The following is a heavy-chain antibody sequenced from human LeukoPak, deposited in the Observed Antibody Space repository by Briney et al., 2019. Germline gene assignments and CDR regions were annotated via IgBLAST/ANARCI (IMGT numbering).Heavy chain of an antibody. J-gene: IGHJ4*02. CDR1: GFTFSSYA. CDR2: ISGSGGST. Sequence: GGSLRLSCAASGFTFSSYAMGWVRQAPGKGLEWVSAISGSGGSTYYADSVKGRFTISRDNSKNTLYLQMNSLRAEDTAVYYCATGGGYSYGYKRDYFDYWGQGTLVTVSS. V-gene: IGHV3-23*01. D-gene: IGHD5-18*01. CDR3: ATGGGYSYGYKRDYFDY.